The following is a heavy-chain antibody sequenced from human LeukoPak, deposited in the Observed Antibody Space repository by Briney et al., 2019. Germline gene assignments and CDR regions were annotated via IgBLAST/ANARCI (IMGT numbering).Heavy chain of an antibody. V-gene: IGHV4-31*03. CDR3: ARGALAATVTLHPYFDN. J-gene: IGHJ4*02. Sequence: PSQTLSLTCTVSGGSISSGGYYWSWIRQHPGKGLEWIGYIYYSGNTYCNPSLKSRVTISVDTSKNQFSLKLSSVTAADTAVYYCARGALAATVTLHPYFDNWGQGTLVTVSS. D-gene: IGHD4-17*01. CDR2: IYYSGNT. CDR1: GGSISSGGYY.